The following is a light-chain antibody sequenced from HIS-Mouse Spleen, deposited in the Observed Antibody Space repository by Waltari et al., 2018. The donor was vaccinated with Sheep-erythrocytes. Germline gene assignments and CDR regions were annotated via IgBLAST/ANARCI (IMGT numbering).Light chain of an antibody. V-gene: IGLV3-1*01. Sequence: SYELTQPPSVSVSPGQTASITCSGDKLGDKYAYWYQQKPGQSPVLVIYQDSKRPSGITERFSGSNSGNTATLTISGTQAMDEADYYCQAWDSSTVVFGGGTKLTVL. CDR3: QAWDSSTVV. CDR1: KLGDKY. J-gene: IGLJ2*01. CDR2: QDS.